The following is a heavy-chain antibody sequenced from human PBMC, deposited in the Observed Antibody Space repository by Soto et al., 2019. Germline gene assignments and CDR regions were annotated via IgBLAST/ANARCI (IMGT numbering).Heavy chain of an antibody. D-gene: IGHD2-8*01. J-gene: IGHJ4*02. V-gene: IGHV3-23*01. CDR3: AKGPRMVYSDF. CDR2: ISDSGGTK. Sequence: LRLSCAASGFTFSTYAMTWVRQAPGKGPEWLSTISDSGGTKFYADSVKGRFTISRDNSKNTLYVQMNSLRAEDTAVYYCAKGPRMVYSDFWGRGTLVTVSS. CDR1: GFTFSTYA.